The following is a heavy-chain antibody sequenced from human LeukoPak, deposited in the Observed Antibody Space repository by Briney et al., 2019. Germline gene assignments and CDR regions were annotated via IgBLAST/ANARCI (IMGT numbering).Heavy chain of an antibody. D-gene: IGHD3-3*01. J-gene: IGHJ4*02. Sequence: LSLTCTVSGGSISSYYWSWIRQPPGKGLEWVSYVSSSSSKLHYADSVKGRFTISRDNAKNSVYLQMNSLRAEDSAVYYCVCRFADYWGQGTLVTVSS. V-gene: IGHV3-11*06. CDR2: VSSSSSKL. CDR3: VCRFADY. CDR1: GGSISSYY.